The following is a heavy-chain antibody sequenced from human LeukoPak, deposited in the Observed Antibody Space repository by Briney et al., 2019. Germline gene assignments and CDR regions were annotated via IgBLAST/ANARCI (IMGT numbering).Heavy chain of an antibody. CDR2: ITNDGSST. D-gene: IGHD6-19*01. J-gene: IGHJ4*02. CDR3: ARGTLGIAVAGNFDY. Sequence: GGSLRLSCAASGLTFSSHWMHWVRQAPGKGLVWVSRITNDGSSTTYADSVKGRFTISRDNAKNMLYLQVNSLRAEDTAVYYCARGTLGIAVAGNFDYWGQGTLVTVSS. CDR1: GLTFSSHW. V-gene: IGHV3-74*01.